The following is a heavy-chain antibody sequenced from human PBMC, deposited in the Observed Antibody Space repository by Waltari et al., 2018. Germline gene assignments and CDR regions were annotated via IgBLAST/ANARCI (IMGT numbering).Heavy chain of an antibody. Sequence: QVQLGESGAEAKKPGYSVKVSCKDSGGILSSYAISWGREAPGQGLEWMGRIIPIFGTANYAQKFQGRVTITADKSTSTAYMELSSLRSEDTAVYYCARVVQGLNWFDPWGQGTLVTVSS. CDR3: ARVVQGLNWFDP. D-gene: IGHD3-10*01. V-gene: IGHV1-69*08. CDR1: GGILSSYA. J-gene: IGHJ5*02. CDR2: IIPIFGTA.